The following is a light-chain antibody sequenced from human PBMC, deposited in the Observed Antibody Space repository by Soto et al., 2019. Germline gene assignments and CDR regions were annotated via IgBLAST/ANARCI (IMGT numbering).Light chain of an antibody. J-gene: IGKJ1*01. CDR1: QSISSW. Sequence: DIQMTQPPPTLSASVGDRLTITFRASQSISSWLAWYQQRPGKAPKLLIYHASNLQSGVPSRFSGSGSGTEFTLTISSLQTDDFASYYCQQYDSYSWTFGQGTKVDIK. V-gene: IGKV1-5*01. CDR3: QQYDSYSWT. CDR2: HAS.